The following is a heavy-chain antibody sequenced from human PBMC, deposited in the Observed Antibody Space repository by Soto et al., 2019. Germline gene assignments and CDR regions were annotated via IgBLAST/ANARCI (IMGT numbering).Heavy chain of an antibody. CDR3: ARSVVTATPTRYYYYGMDV. CDR2: ISAYNGNT. V-gene: IGHV1-18*04. D-gene: IGHD2-21*02. J-gene: IGHJ6*02. CDR1: GYTFTSYG. Sequence: ASVKVSCKASGYTFTSYGISWVRQAPGQGLEWMGWISAYNGNTNYAQKLQGRVTMTTDTSTSTAYMELRSLRSDDTAVYYCARSVVTATPTRYYYYGMDVWGQGTTVTVS.